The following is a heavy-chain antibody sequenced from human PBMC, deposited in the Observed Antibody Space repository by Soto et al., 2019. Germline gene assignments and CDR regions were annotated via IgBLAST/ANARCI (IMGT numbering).Heavy chain of an antibody. CDR2: MSPSSGNT. V-gene: IGHV1-8*02. D-gene: IGHD6-25*01. Sequence: ASVKVSCKASGYTFSNYDINWVRQATGQGLEWVGWMSPSSGNTGYAQEFQGRVTMTRDTSITTAYMELSGLTFEDTAVYYCGRGVTAGVDYWGQGTLVTVSS. CDR1: GYTFSNYD. J-gene: IGHJ4*02. CDR3: GRGVTAGVDY.